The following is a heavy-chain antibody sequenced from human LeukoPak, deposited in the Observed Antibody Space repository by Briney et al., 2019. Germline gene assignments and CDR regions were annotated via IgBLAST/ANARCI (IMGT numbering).Heavy chain of an antibody. J-gene: IGHJ4*02. D-gene: IGHD1-1*01. CDR2: IIPIIGIA. V-gene: IGHV1-69*04. Sequence: GASVKVSCKASGGTFSSYAISWVRQATGQGLEWMGRIIPIIGIANCAQKFQGRVTITADKSTSTTYMELSSLRSEDTAVYYCARGGGTGSNHFDYWGQGTLVTVSS. CDR3: ARGGGTGSNHFDY. CDR1: GGTFSSYA.